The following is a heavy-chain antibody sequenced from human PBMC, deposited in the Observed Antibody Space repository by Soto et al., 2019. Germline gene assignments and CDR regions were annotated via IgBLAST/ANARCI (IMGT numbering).Heavy chain of an antibody. CDR2: IYYSGST. CDR1: GGSISSSSYY. Sequence: KTSETLSLTCTVSGGSISSSSYYWGWIRQPPGKGLEWIGSIYYSGSTYYNPSLKSRVTISVDTSKNQFSLKLSSVTAADTAVYYCARPSQISDYGGNSWFWSVWGQGTLVTVSS. V-gene: IGHV4-39*01. D-gene: IGHD4-17*01. CDR3: ARPSQISDYGGNSWFWSV. J-gene: IGHJ4*02.